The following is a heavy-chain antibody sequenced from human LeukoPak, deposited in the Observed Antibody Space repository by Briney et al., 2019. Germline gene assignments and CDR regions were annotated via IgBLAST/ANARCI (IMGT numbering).Heavy chain of an antibody. V-gene: IGHV3-48*03. CDR1: GFTFSSYE. CDR2: ISSSGSTI. CDR3: AREYIGVPGRYPYYYYYMDV. J-gene: IGHJ6*03. D-gene: IGHD3-10*01. Sequence: GGSLRLSCAASGFTFSSYEMNWVRQAPGKGLEWVSYISSSGSTIYYADSVKGRFTISRDNAKNSLYLQMNSLRAEDTAVYYCAREYIGVPGRYPYYYYYMDVWGKGTTVTVSS.